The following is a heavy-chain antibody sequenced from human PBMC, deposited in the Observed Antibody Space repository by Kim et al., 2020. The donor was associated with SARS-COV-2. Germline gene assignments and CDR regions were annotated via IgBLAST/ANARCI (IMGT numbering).Heavy chain of an antibody. D-gene: IGHD2-15*01. J-gene: IGHJ6*02. CDR3: ARLGDIVVVVAATSYYYGMDV. CDR2: ISAYNGNT. V-gene: IGHV1-18*01. Sequence: ASVKVSCKASGYTFTSYGISWVRQAPGQGLEWMGWISAYNGNTNYAQKLQGRVTMTTDTSTSTAYMELRSLRSDDTAVYYCARLGDIVVVVAATSYYYGMDVWCQGTTVTVSS. CDR1: GYTFTSYG.